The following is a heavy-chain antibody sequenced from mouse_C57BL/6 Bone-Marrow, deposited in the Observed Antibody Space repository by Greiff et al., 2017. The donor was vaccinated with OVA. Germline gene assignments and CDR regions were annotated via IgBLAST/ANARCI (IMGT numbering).Heavy chain of an antibody. CDR1: GFTFTDYY. CDR2: INPYTGGT. D-gene: IGHD1-1*01. Sequence: EVQLKQSGPVLVKPGASVKMSCTASGFTFTDYYMNWVKQSHGKSLEWIGVINPYTGGTSYNQKLQGQGPLSVDKSASTAYIELNSLTSEDSAFYYCARDGFITTPYFYYWGQGTTLPVSS. J-gene: IGHJ2*01. CDR3: ARDGFITTPYFYY. V-gene: IGHV1-19*01.